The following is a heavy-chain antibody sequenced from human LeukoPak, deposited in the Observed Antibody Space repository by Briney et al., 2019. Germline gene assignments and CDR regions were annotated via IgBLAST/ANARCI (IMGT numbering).Heavy chain of an antibody. J-gene: IGHJ4*02. V-gene: IGHV4-34*01. CDR1: GGSFSGYY. CDR2: INHSGST. D-gene: IGHD2-15*01. CDR3: ARGQGIRSGGSCYHCFRP. Sequence: SETLSLTCAVYGGSFSGYYWSWIRQPPGKGLEWIGEINHSGSTNYNPSLKSRVTISVDTSKNQFSLKPSSVTAADTAVYYCARGQGIRSGGSCYHCFRPWGQGTLVTVSS.